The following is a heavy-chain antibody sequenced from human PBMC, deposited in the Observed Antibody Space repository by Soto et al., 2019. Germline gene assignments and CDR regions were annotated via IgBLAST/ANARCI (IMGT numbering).Heavy chain of an antibody. Sequence: QVQLQESGPGLVKPSQTLSLTCTVSGGSISSGGYYWSWIRQHPGKGLEWIGYIYYSGSTYYNPXXKSRVTISVDXVKAQXXLKLSSVTAADTAVYYCARWSGMVRGVNPNNWFDPWGQGTLVTVSS. CDR2: IYYSGST. CDR1: GGSISSGGYY. CDR3: ARWSGMVRGVNPNNWFDP. J-gene: IGHJ5*02. D-gene: IGHD3-10*01. V-gene: IGHV4-31*03.